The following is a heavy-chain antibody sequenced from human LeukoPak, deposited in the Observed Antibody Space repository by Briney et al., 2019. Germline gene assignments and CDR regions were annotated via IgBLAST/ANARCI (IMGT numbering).Heavy chain of an antibody. D-gene: IGHD2-2*01. CDR2: VSGSGGRI. CDR1: GFTFRSCV. CDR3: AKDWDIVVVPAATRNWFDP. V-gene: IGHV3-23*01. J-gene: IGHJ5*02. Sequence: PGGSLRLSCVVSGFTFRSCVMNWVRQAPGKGLERVSGVSGSGGRIYYADSVKGRFTISRDNSKNTLYLQMNSLRGEDTAVYYCAKDWDIVVVPAATRNWFDPWGQGTLVTVSS.